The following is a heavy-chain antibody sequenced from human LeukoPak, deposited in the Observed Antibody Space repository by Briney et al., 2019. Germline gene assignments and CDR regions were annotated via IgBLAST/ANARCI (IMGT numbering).Heavy chain of an antibody. CDR3: AKDRSGESYYYDSSGDFDY. V-gene: IGHV3-30*18. CDR2: ISYDGSNK. D-gene: IGHD3-22*01. Sequence: GGSLRLSCAASGFSFSSYGMHWVRQAPGKGLEWVAVISYDGSNKYYADSAKGRFTISRDNSKNTLYLQMNSLRAEDTAVYYCAKDRSGESYYYDSSGDFDYWGQGTLVTVSS. J-gene: IGHJ4*02. CDR1: GFSFSSYG.